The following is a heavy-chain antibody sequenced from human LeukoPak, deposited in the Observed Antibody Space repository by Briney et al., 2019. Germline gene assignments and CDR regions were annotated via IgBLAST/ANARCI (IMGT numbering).Heavy chain of an antibody. CDR3: AILVAHMAHDAFDI. Sequence: SETLSLTCTVSGGSISNYYWSWIRQPVGKGLEWIGRIYTSGSTNYNPSLKSRVTMSVDTSKNQFSLKLTSVTAADTAVYYCAILVAHMAHDAFDIWGQGTMVTVSS. D-gene: IGHD2-8*02. CDR2: IYTSGST. CDR1: GGSISNYY. V-gene: IGHV4-4*07. J-gene: IGHJ3*02.